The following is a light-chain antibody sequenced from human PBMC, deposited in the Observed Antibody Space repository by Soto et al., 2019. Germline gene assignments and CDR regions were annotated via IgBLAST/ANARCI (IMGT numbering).Light chain of an antibody. CDR3: LQYSNYPWT. Sequence: DIQMTQSPSSLSASVGDRVTITCRASQGIRNDLGWFQQKPGKAPKRLIYDASSLQSGVPSRFGGSGSGTEFTLTISSLHPEDSATYYCLQYSNYPWTFGQGTKVEIK. CDR2: DAS. CDR1: QGIRND. J-gene: IGKJ1*01. V-gene: IGKV1-17*01.